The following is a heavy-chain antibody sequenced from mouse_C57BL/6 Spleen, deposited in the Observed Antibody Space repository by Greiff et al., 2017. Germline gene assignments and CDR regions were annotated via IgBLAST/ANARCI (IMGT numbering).Heavy chain of an antibody. CDR1: GFSLTSYG. CDR2: IWRGGST. J-gene: IGHJ4*01. Sequence: VQLQQSGPGLVQPSQSLSITCTVSGFSLTSYGVHWVRQSPGKGLEWLGVIWRGGSTDYNAAFMSRLSITKDNSKSQVFFKMNSLQADDTAIYYCAKKGDGYYADAMDYWGQGTSVTVSS. CDR3: AKKGDGYYADAMDY. V-gene: IGHV2-5*01. D-gene: IGHD2-3*01.